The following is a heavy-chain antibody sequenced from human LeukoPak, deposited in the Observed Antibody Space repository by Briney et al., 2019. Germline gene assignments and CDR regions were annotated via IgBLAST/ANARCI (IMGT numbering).Heavy chain of an antibody. CDR1: GYTFTAYY. V-gene: IGHV1-2*02. CDR2: INPNSGGT. D-gene: IGHD5-24*01. Sequence: GASVKVSCKASGYTFTAYYIHWVRQAPGQGLEWMGWINPNSGGTNYAAKFQGRVTMTRETSITTGYMDLTSLRSDDTAAYYCATARDRFTEAWGLDAFDIWGQGTMVTVSS. J-gene: IGHJ3*02. CDR3: ATARDRFTEAWGLDAFDI.